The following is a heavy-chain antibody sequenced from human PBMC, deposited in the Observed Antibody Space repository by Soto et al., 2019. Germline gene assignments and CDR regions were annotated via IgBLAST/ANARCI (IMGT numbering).Heavy chain of an antibody. CDR1: GFTFGDYA. V-gene: IGHV3-9*01. J-gene: IGHJ4*02. D-gene: IGHD6-19*01. CDR3: AKSHTTSGWYVTTDY. CDR2: ISLNSGSI. Sequence: PWGSLRLSCAASGFTFGDYAMQWVRQAPWKGLEWVSAISLNSGSIYYADSVKGRFTISRDNAKNSLYLQMNSLRAEDTALYYCAKSHTTSGWYVTTDYWGQGTRVTVSS.